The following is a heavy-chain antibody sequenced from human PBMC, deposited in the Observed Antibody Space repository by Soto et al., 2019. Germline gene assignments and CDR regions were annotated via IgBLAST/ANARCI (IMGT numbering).Heavy chain of an antibody. CDR1: GGTFSSYA. V-gene: IGHV1-69*13. J-gene: IGHJ3*02. CDR3: ATYNPGYSYGSRAFAI. CDR2: IIPIFGTA. Sequence: SVKVSCKASGGTFSSYAISWVLQAPGQGLEWMGGIIPIFGTANYAQKFQGRVTITADESTSTAYMELSSLRSEDTAVYYCATYNPGYSYGSRAFAIWGQGTMVTVSS. D-gene: IGHD5-18*01.